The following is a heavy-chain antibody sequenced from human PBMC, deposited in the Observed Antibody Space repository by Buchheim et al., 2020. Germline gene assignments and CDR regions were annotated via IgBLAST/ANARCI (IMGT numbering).Heavy chain of an antibody. CDR1: GFSFSTYP. D-gene: IGHD3-10*01. Sequence: EVQLLESGGGLVQPGGSLRLSCAASGFSFSTYPMAWVRQAPGKGLEWVSATSGSDGATYYADSVKGRFTISRDNSKNTLYLQMNSLRVEDTAVYYCAKDRVVGSGYYYMDVWGKGTT. CDR2: TSGSDGAT. V-gene: IGHV3-23*01. J-gene: IGHJ6*03. CDR3: AKDRVVGSGYYYMDV.